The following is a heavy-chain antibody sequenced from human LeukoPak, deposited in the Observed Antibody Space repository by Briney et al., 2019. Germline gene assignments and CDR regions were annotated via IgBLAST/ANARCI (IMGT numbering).Heavy chain of an antibody. CDR2: VAYSGST. Sequence: SETLSLTCTVSGGSTNSYYWSWIRQSPGKGLEWIGYVAYSGSTNYNPSHKSRVTISLDTSKNQFSLKLSSVTVADTAVYYCARTVSGYYFNAWGPGTLVTVSS. D-gene: IGHD5-12*01. J-gene: IGHJ5*02. V-gene: IGHV4-59*01. CDR1: GGSTNSYY. CDR3: ARTVSGYYFNA.